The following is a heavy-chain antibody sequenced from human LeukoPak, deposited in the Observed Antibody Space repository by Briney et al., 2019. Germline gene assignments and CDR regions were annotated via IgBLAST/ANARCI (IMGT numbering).Heavy chain of an antibody. J-gene: IGHJ6*02. CDR2: IKEDGSEK. V-gene: IGHV3-7*03. CDR1: GFTFSTYW. D-gene: IGHD2-2*01. CDR3: AKDIAKYQLLSRTYGMDV. Sequence: GGSLRLSCAASGFTFSTYWMSWVRQAPGKGLEWVANIKEDGSEKYYGDSVKGRFTISRDNAKNSLYLQMNSLRAEDTALYYCAKDIAKYQLLSRTYGMDVWGQGTTVTVSS.